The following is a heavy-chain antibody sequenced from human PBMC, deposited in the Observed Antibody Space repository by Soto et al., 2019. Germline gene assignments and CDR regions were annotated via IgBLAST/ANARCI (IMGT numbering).Heavy chain of an antibody. Sequence: QVQLVQSGAEVRKPGSSVKVSCKASGGAFSSSSINWVRQAPGQGLEWMGGIIPMFGTTNYAQKLQGRVTLTADESTSTAYMELRSLRSDDTAVYYCAREGYCTSTTCDTEKFFDFYGMDVWGQGTTVTVSS. D-gene: IGHD2-2*01. V-gene: IGHV1-69*01. CDR1: GGAFSSSS. CDR3: AREGYCTSTTCDTEKFFDFYGMDV. CDR2: IIPMFGTT. J-gene: IGHJ6*02.